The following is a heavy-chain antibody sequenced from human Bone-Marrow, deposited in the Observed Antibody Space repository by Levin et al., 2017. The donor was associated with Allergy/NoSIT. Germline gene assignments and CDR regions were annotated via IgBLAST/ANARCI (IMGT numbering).Heavy chain of an antibody. CDR3: ARGTGYSSGWPFDY. V-gene: IGHV3-48*01. Sequence: GGSLRLSCAASGFTFSSYSMNWVRQAPGKGLEWVSYISSSSSTIYYADSVKGRFTISRDNAKNSLYLQMNSLRAEDTAVYYCARGTGYSSGWPFDYWGQGTLVTVSS. D-gene: IGHD6-19*01. CDR1: GFTFSSYS. CDR2: ISSSSSTI. J-gene: IGHJ4*02.